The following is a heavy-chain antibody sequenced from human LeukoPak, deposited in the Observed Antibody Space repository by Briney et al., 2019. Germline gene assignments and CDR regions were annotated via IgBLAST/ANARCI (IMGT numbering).Heavy chain of an antibody. Sequence: SETLSLTCAVSGGSISSCNWWSWVRQPPGKGLEWIGEIHHSGSTNYNPSLKSRVTISVDTSKNQFSLKLSSVTAADTAVYYCARGEYGDYGWFDPWGQGTLVTVSS. J-gene: IGHJ5*02. CDR1: GGSISSCNW. CDR3: ARGEYGDYGWFDP. D-gene: IGHD4-17*01. V-gene: IGHV4-4*02. CDR2: IHHSGST.